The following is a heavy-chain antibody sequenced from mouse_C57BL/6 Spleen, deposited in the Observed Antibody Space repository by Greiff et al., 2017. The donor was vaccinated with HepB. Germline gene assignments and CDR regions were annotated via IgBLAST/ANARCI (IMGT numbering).Heavy chain of an antibody. CDR1: GYAFSSYW. V-gene: IGHV1-80*01. Sequence: QVQLQQSGAELVKPGASVKISCKASGYAFSSYWMNWVKQRPGKGLEWIGQIYPGDGDTNYNGKFKGKATLTADKSSSTAYMQLSSLTSEDSAVYFSAPIYYDYASMAMDYWGQGTSVTVSS. J-gene: IGHJ4*01. D-gene: IGHD2-4*01. CDR3: APIYYDYASMAMDY. CDR2: IYPGDGDT.